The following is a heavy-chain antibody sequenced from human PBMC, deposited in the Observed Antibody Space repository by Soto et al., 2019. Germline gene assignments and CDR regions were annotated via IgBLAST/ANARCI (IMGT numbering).Heavy chain of an antibody. D-gene: IGHD6-13*01. J-gene: IGHJ6*02. Sequence: PGESLKISCKGSGYSFTSYWISWVRQMPGKVLEWMGRIDPSDSYTNYSPSFQGHVTISADKSISTAYLQWSSLKASDTAMYYCARLLYSSSKCYYYGMDVWGQGXTVTVYS. V-gene: IGHV5-10-1*01. CDR1: GYSFTSYW. CDR2: IDPSDSYT. CDR3: ARLLYSSSKCYYYGMDV.